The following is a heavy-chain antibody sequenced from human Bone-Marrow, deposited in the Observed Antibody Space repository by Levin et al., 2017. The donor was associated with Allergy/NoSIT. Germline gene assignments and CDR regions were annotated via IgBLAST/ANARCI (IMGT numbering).Heavy chain of an antibody. Sequence: LSLTCAASGFSINGRYMSWLRQTPGKGLEWVSYISSSGSDIKYADSVKGRFTISRDNAKNSLYLQMDSLRVEDTAMYYCAREVSWVDYWGQGTLVTVSS. CDR2: ISSSGSDI. J-gene: IGHJ4*02. CDR1: GFSINGRY. D-gene: IGHD1-26*01. CDR3: AREVSWVDY. V-gene: IGHV3-11*01.